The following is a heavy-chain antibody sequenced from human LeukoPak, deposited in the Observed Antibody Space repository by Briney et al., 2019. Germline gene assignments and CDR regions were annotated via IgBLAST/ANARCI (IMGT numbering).Heavy chain of an antibody. CDR3: ARDRIYHYFDY. V-gene: IGHV3-33*01. CDR2: IWYDGSNK. Sequence: SGGCLRLSCAASGFTFSSYGMHWVRQAPGKGLEWVAVIWYDGSNKYYADSVKGRFTISRDNSKNTLYLQMSSLRAEDTAVYYCARDRIYHYFDYWGQGTLVTVSS. D-gene: IGHD5/OR15-5a*01. CDR1: GFTFSSYG. J-gene: IGHJ4*02.